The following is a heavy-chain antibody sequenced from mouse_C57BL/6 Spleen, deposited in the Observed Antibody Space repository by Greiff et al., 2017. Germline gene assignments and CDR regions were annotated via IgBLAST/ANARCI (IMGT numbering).Heavy chain of an antibody. CDR1: GYPFTGYW. D-gene: IGHD2-3*01. CDR2: FFPGSGST. V-gene: IGHV1-9*01. CDR3: ARRDGGYYLYYAMDY. Sequence: VQLQQSGAELMKPGASVKLSCKATGYPFTGYWIEWVKQRPGPGLEWIGEFFPGSGSTTYKEKFKGTATSTADTSYNTTYMQLSSLTTEDSAIYYCARRDGGYYLYYAMDYWGQGTSVTVSS. J-gene: IGHJ4*01.